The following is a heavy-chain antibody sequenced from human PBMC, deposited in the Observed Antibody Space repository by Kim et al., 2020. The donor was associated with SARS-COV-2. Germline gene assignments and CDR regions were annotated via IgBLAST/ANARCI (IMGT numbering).Heavy chain of an antibody. CDR2: MNPNSGNT. J-gene: IGHJ5*02. Sequence: ASVKVSCKASGYTFTSYDINWVRQATGQGLEWMGWMNPNSGNTGYAQKFQGRVTMTRNTSISTAYMELSSLRSEDTAVYYCAKSLIYCSGGSCYSGNWFDPWGQETLPPVSP. D-gene: IGHD2-15*01. CDR3: AKSLIYCSGGSCYSGNWFDP. V-gene: IGHV1-8*01. CDR1: GYTFTSYD.